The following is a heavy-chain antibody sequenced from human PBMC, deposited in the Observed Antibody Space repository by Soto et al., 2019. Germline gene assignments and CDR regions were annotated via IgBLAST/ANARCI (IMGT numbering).Heavy chain of an antibody. J-gene: IGHJ4*02. CDR1: GYSFTRHW. D-gene: IGHD3-3*01. CDR2: IYPADSDA. CDR3: ARHDFVTSPVRGVYLDS. Sequence: GEALKISCKADGYSFTRHWIGWVRQVPGRGLEWVAVIYPADSDARYSPSFRGRGTISVDISINTVYLQWRSLKASDTAIYFCARHDFVTSPVRGVYLDSCGQGSPVIASS. V-gene: IGHV5-51*01.